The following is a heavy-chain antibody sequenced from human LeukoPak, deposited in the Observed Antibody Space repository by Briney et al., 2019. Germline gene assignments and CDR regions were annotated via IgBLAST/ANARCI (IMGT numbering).Heavy chain of an antibody. D-gene: IGHD2-21*02. CDR1: GFTFSSYG. J-gene: IGHJ5*02. CDR2: ISYDGSNK. V-gene: IGHV3-30*03. CDR3: ARGGRSSTDNWFDP. Sequence: GGSLRLSCAASGFTFSSYGMHWVRQAPGKGLEWVAVISYDGSNKYYADSVKGRFTISRDNAKNSLYLQMNSLRAEDTAVYYCARGGRSSTDNWFDPWGQGTLVTVSS.